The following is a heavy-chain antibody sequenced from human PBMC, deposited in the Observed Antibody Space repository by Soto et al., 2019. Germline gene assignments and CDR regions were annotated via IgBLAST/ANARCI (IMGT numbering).Heavy chain of an antibody. CDR3: AKMIYGDYLFDY. D-gene: IGHD4-17*01. V-gene: IGHV3-30*18. CDR2: ISYDGSNQ. Sequence: GGSLRLSCAASGFTFSSFGMHWVRQAPGKGLQWVAVISYDGSNQYYADSVKGRFTISRDNSKDTLFLQVNSLRIEDTAVYYCAKMIYGDYLFDYWGQGTLVTAPQ. CDR1: GFTFSSFG. J-gene: IGHJ4*02.